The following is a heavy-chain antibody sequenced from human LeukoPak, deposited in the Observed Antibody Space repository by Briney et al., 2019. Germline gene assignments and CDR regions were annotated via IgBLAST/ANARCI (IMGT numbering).Heavy chain of an antibody. D-gene: IGHD3-22*01. CDR1: GFTFSNYG. CDR3: ARDRDDVDSSGYLTYNWFDP. CDR2: ISGTGGTT. J-gene: IGHJ5*02. Sequence: GGSLRLSCAASGFTFSNYGMNWVRQAPGKGLEWVSRISGTGGTTFYADSVKGRFTISRDNSENTLYLQMNSLRAEDTAVYYCARDRDDVDSSGYLTYNWFDPWGQGTLVTVSS. V-gene: IGHV3-23*01.